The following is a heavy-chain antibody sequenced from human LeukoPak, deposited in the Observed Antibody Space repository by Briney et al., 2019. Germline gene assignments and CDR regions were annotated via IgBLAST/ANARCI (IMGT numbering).Heavy chain of an antibody. Sequence: GGSLRLSCAASGFTFSSYAMSWVRQAPGKGLEWVSAISGSGGSTYYADSVKGRFTISRDNSKNTLYLQMNSLRAEDTAVYYCAKAPSSSWYGLEGAFDIWGQGTMVTVSS. CDR3: AKAPSSSWYGLEGAFDI. CDR1: GFTFSSYA. J-gene: IGHJ3*02. V-gene: IGHV3-23*01. CDR2: ISGSGGST. D-gene: IGHD6-13*01.